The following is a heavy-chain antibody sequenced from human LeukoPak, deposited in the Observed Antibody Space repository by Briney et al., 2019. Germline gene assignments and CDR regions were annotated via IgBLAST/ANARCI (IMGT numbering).Heavy chain of an antibody. Sequence: PGGSLRLSCAASGFTFSSYSMNWVRQAPGKGLEWVSSISSSSSYIYYADSVKGRFTISRDNAKNSLYLQMNSLRAEDTAVYYCARDLRPGSDYGDYEGRGYWGQGTLVTVSS. CDR3: ARDLRPGSDYGDYEGRGY. D-gene: IGHD4-17*01. V-gene: IGHV3-21*01. CDR1: GFTFSSYS. CDR2: ISSSSSYI. J-gene: IGHJ4*02.